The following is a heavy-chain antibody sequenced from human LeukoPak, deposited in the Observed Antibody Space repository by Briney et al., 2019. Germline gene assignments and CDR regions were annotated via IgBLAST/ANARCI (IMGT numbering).Heavy chain of an antibody. D-gene: IGHD6-6*01. CDR3: AREYSSSSFGYYYYYMDV. Sequence: PGGSLSLSCAASGFTVSSNYMSWVRQAPGKGLEWVSVLYSGGSTYYADSVKGRFTISRDNSKNTLYLQMNSLRAEDTAVYYCAREYSSSSFGYYYYYMDVWGKGTTVTVSS. V-gene: IGHV3-53*01. J-gene: IGHJ6*03. CDR2: LYSGGST. CDR1: GFTVSSNY.